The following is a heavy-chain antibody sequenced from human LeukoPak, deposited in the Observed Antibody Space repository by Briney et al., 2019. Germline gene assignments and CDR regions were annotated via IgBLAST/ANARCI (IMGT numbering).Heavy chain of an antibody. Sequence: GGSLRLSCAASGFTFDDYAMHWVRQGPGKGLEWVSLIRGGGTTTYYADSVKGRFTISRDNSKNSLYLQMNSLRTGDTALYYCAKDIGSGWSFDYWGQGTLVTVSS. CDR1: GFTFDDYA. CDR2: IRGGGTTT. CDR3: AKDIGSGWSFDY. D-gene: IGHD6-19*01. V-gene: IGHV3-43*02. J-gene: IGHJ4*02.